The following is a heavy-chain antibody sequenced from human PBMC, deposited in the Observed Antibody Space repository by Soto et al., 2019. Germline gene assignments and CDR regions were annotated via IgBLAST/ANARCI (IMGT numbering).Heavy chain of an antibody. D-gene: IGHD3-10*01. CDR3: ARGGADHYHYGMDV. CDR2: MNGAGTST. Sequence: VQLLESGGGLVQPGGSLRLSCAASGFTLTTYAMSWVRQPPGKGLEWGSSMNGAGTSTSYADSVKGRFTTSRDNSKNTLFLEMNSLRAEDTAVYYCARGGADHYHYGMDVWGQGTTVIVSS. CDR1: GFTLTTYA. V-gene: IGHV3-23*01. J-gene: IGHJ6*02.